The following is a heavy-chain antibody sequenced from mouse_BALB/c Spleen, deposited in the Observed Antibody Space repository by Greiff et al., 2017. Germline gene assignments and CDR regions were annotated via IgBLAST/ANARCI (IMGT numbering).Heavy chain of an antibody. CDR1: GFNIKDTY. J-gene: IGHJ3*01. D-gene: IGHD1-2*01. CDR2: IDPANGNT. CDR3: ARDYGSAY. Sequence: EVMLVESGAELVKPGASVKLSCTASGFNIKDTYMHWVKQRPEQGLEWIGRIDPANGNTKYDPKFQGKATITADTSSNTAYLQLSSLTSEDTAVYYCARDYGSAYWGQGTLVTVSA. V-gene: IGHV14-3*02.